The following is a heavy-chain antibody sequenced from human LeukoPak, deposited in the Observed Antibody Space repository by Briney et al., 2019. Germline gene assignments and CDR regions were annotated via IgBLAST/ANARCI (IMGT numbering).Heavy chain of an antibody. CDR2: ISWNSGSI. J-gene: IGHJ3*02. Sequence: PGGSLRLSCAASGFTFDDYAMHWVRQAPGKGLEWVSGISWNSGSIGYADSVKGRFTISRENAKNSLYLQMNSLRAEDTALYYCAKDSSSWFDAFDIWGQGTMVTVSS. CDR1: GFTFDDYA. D-gene: IGHD6-13*01. V-gene: IGHV3-9*01. CDR3: AKDSSSWFDAFDI.